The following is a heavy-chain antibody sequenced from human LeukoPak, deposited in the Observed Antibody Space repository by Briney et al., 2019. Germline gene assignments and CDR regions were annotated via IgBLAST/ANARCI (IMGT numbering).Heavy chain of an antibody. J-gene: IGHJ4*02. D-gene: IGHD3-10*01. V-gene: IGHV4-39*07. Sequence: SETLSLTCTVSGGSISSSSYYWGWIRQPPGKGLEWIGSIHYRGTTYYNPSLKSRVTISVDTSKNQFSLKLSSVTAADTAVYYCARGAYGSGSPTLFDYWGQGTLVTVSS. CDR2: IHYRGTT. CDR3: ARGAYGSGSPTLFDY. CDR1: GGSISSSSYY.